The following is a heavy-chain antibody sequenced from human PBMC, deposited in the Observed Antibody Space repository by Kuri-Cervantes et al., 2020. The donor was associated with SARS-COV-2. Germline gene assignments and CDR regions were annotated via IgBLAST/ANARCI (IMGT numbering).Heavy chain of an antibody. Sequence: GESLKISCAASGFTFSSYWMHWVRQAPGKGLVWVSRINSDGSSTSYADSVKGRFTISRDNAKNTLYLQMNSLRAEDTAVYYCARDAERADDFWSGYKNWFDPWGQGTLVTVSS. CDR3: ARDAERADDFWSGYKNWFDP. CDR2: INSDGSST. J-gene: IGHJ5*02. CDR1: GFTFSSYW. D-gene: IGHD3-3*01. V-gene: IGHV3-74*01.